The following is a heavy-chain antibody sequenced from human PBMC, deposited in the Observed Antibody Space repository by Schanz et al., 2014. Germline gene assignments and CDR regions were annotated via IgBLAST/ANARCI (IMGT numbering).Heavy chain of an antibody. CDR3: ANNWNLDY. J-gene: IGHJ4*02. D-gene: IGHD1-20*01. CDR1: GFAVDNYY. V-gene: IGHV3-23*04. CDR2: ISGTGGDDT. Sequence: EAPLVESGGGLVQPGGSLRLSCAASGFAVDNYYMSCVRQAPGKGLLWVSSISGTGGDDTYYADSVKGRFTISRDNSKNTLYLQMNSLRAEDTAVYYCANNWNLDYWGQGTLVTVSS.